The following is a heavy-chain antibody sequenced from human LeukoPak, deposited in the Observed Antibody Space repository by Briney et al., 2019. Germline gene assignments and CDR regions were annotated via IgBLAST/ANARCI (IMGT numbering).Heavy chain of an antibody. CDR2: IYPDDFDT. D-gene: IGHD6-19*01. Sequence: GESLKISCKGSGYSVTNNWIGWVRQMPGRGLEWMGIIYPDDFDTRYSPSFQGQVTISADKSINTAYLQWSSLKASDTAMYYCARHPSYTSGWPLDYWGQGTLVTVSS. V-gene: IGHV5-51*01. CDR3: ARHPSYTSGWPLDY. CDR1: GYSVTNNW. J-gene: IGHJ4*02.